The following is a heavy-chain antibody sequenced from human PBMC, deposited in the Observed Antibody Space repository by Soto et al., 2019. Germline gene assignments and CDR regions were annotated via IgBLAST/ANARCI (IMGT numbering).Heavy chain of an antibody. J-gene: IGHJ4*02. CDR2: IWYDGTQK. CDR3: ARAGGTTVTGLWHFDS. V-gene: IGHV3-33*01. D-gene: IGHD4-17*01. CDR1: GFTFNTYS. Sequence: QVQLEASVGGVVQPGRSLRLSCEASGFTFNTYSMHWVRQPPGKGLEWLAAIWYDGTQKYYADSVKGRFIISRDNSKNTLYLEMNSLRAEETAVYYCARAGGTTVTGLWHFDSWGQGTLVTVSS.